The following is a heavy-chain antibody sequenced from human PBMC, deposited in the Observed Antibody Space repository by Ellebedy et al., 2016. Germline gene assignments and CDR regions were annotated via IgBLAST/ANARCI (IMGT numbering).Heavy chain of an antibody. CDR1: GFTSDDYA. CDR3: VCLWLLGDLDY. CDR2: LRWNGAYT. D-gene: IGHD3-22*01. V-gene: IGHV3-9*02. Sequence: SLKISCAASGFTSDDYAMHWVRPAPGKGLEWVSGLRWNGAYTGYADSVKGRFTISRDHAKKSLYLQMNSLRAEDTALYYCVCLWLLGDLDYWGQGTLVTVSS. J-gene: IGHJ4*02.